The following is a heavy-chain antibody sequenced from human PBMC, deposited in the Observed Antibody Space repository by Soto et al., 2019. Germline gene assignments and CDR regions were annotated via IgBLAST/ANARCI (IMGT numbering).Heavy chain of an antibody. CDR3: ARSNIAAEDYYFYMDV. J-gene: IGHJ6*03. Sequence: GGSLRLSCAASGFTFSRYTITWARQTPGKGLEWVSSISSSSRYIYYADSVKGRFTISRDNAKNSLYLQMNSLRAEDTAVYYCARSNIAAEDYYFYMDVWGKGTTVTVSS. CDR1: GFTFSRYT. V-gene: IGHV3-21*01. D-gene: IGHD6-6*01. CDR2: ISSSSRYI.